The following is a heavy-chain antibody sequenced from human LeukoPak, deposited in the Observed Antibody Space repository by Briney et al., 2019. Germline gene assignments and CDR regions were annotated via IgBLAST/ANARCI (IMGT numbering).Heavy chain of an antibody. Sequence: GGSLRLSCAASGFTFSSYGMHWVRQAPGKGLEWVAVISYDGSNKYYADSVKGRFTISRDNSKNTLYLQMNSLRAEDTAVYYCAKRYYDFWSGYYGRRVEDYWGQGTLVTVSS. J-gene: IGHJ4*02. D-gene: IGHD3-3*01. V-gene: IGHV3-30*18. CDR3: AKRYYDFWSGYYGRRVEDY. CDR2: ISYDGSNK. CDR1: GFTFSSYG.